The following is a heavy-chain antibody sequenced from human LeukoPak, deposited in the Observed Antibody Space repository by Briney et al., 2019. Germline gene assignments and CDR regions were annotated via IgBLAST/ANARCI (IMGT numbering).Heavy chain of an antibody. V-gene: IGHV3-33*01. CDR3: AREYPPRYYYDSGGYLDY. D-gene: IGHD3-22*01. J-gene: IGHJ4*02. Sequence: GGSLRLSCAASGFTFSSYGMHWVRQAPGKGLERVAVIWYDGSNKYYADSVKGRFTISRDNSKNTLYLQMNSLRAEDTAVYYCAREYPPRYYYDSGGYLDYWGQGTLVTVSS. CDR2: IWYDGSNK. CDR1: GFTFSSYG.